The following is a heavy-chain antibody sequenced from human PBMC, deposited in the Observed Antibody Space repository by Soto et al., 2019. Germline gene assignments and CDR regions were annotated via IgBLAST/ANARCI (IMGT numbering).Heavy chain of an antibody. V-gene: IGHV4-31*03. CDR2: IYYSGST. J-gene: IGHJ3*01. Sequence: SETLSLTCTVSGCSISRGGYYSRWIRQHPGKGLEWIGYIYYSGSTYYNPSLKSRVTISVDTSKNQFSLKLSSVTAADTAVYYCARHATMNRGGVDVFDVWGQGTVVTVSS. CDR3: ARHATMNRGGVDVFDV. D-gene: IGHD3-10*01. CDR1: GCSISRGGYY.